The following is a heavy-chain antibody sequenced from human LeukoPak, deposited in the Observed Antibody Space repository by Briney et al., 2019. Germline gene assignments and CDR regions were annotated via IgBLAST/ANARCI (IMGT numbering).Heavy chain of an antibody. CDR2: FDPEDGET. CDR1: GYTLTELS. CDR3: ARGVGGSQYFDY. D-gene: IGHD2-15*01. Sequence: ASVKVSCKVSGYTLTELSMHWVRQAPGKGLEWMGGFDPEDGETIYAQKFQGRVTITTDESTSTAYMELSSLRSEDTAVYYCARGVGGSQYFDYWGQGTLVTVSS. J-gene: IGHJ4*02. V-gene: IGHV1-24*01.